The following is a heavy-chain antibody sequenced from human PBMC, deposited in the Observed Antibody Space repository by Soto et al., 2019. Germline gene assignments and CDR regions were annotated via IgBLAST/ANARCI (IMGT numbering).Heavy chain of an antibody. Sequence: ASVKVSCKASGYTFTNYGITWVRQAPGQGLEWMGWISAYNGNTHYTQRLQGWVTMTRDTSISTAYMELSRLRSDDTAVYYCARDYYDSSGYYSFDYWGQGTLVTVSS. CDR1: GYTFTNYG. D-gene: IGHD3-22*01. J-gene: IGHJ4*02. V-gene: IGHV1-18*01. CDR3: ARDYYDSSGYYSFDY. CDR2: ISAYNGNT.